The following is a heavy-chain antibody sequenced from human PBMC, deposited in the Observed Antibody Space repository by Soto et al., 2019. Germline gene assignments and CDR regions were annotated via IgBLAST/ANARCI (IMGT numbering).Heavy chain of an antibody. J-gene: IGHJ6*02. D-gene: IGHD1-7*01. CDR3: ARLELYYYGMDG. CDR2: IYYSGST. Sequence: SETLSLTCTVSGGSISSSSYYWGWIRQPPGKGLEWIGSIYYSGSTYYNPSLKSRVTISVDTSKNQFSLKLSSVTAADTAVYDCARLELYYYGMDGWGQGNTVTFSS. V-gene: IGHV4-39*01. CDR1: GGSISSSSYY.